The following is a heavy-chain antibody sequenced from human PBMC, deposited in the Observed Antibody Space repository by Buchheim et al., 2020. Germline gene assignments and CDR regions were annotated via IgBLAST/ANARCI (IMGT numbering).Heavy chain of an antibody. CDR2: ISDSGSRT. CDR1: GFTFSSCA. J-gene: IGHJ2*01. Sequence: EVQVLDSGGGLVQPGGSLRLSCAASGFTFSSCAMTSVRRAPGKGLGWVSTISDSGSRTFYTESVKGRFTISRDNSKTTLSLQMNSLRAEDTAIYYCAKLLVLEYFDLWGRGTL. CDR3: AKLLVLEYFDL. V-gene: IGHV3-23*01. D-gene: IGHD3-10*01.